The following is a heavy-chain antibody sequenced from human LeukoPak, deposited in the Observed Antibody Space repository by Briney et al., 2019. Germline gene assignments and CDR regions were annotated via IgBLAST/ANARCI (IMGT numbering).Heavy chain of an antibody. J-gene: IGHJ6*04. CDR2: IYYSGNT. CDR3: ARVVGYCSSTSCYKNYYYYGMDV. CDR1: GGSISSYY. D-gene: IGHD2-2*02. V-gene: IGHV4-59*01. Sequence: PSETLSLTCTVSGGSISSYYWSWIRQPPGKGLEWIGYIYYSGNTNYNPSLKSRVTISVDTSKNQFSLKLSSVTAADTAVYYCARVVGYCSSTSCYKNYYYYGMDVWGKGTTVTVSS.